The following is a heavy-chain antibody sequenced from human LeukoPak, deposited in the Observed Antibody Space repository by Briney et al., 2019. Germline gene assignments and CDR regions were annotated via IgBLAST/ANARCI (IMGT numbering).Heavy chain of an antibody. V-gene: IGHV3-48*01. J-gene: IGHJ4*02. CDR3: ARGTRGVVVVAASFDY. Sequence: GGSLRLSCAASGFTFSSYSMNWVRQAPGKGLEWVSYISSSSSTIYYADSVKGRFTISRDNAKNSLYLQMNSLRAEDTAVYYCARGTRGVVVVAASFDYWGQGTLVTVSS. CDR1: GFTFSSYS. D-gene: IGHD2-15*01. CDR2: ISSSSSTI.